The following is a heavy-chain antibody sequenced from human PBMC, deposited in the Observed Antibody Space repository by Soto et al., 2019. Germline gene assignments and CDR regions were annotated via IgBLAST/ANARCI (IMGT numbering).Heavy chain of an antibody. J-gene: IGHJ4*02. CDR2: IYYSGST. CDR1: GGSISSGGYY. D-gene: IGHD3-10*01. CDR3: ARGAPMVRGVIIRSFDY. Sequence: QVQLQESGPGLVKPSQTLSLTCTVSGGSISSGGYYWSWIRQHPGKGLEWIGYIYYSGSTYYNPSLKSRVTISVDTSKNQFSLKLSSVTAADTAVYYCARGAPMVRGVIIRSFDYWGQGTLVTVSS. V-gene: IGHV4-31*03.